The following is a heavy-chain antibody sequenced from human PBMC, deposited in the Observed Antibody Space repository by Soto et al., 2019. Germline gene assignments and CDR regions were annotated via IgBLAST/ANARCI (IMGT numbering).Heavy chain of an antibody. CDR2: IWYDGSNK. V-gene: IGHV3-33*01. D-gene: IGHD3-16*01. J-gene: IGHJ4*02. Sequence: SLERSGGGSGLTVITFGKTCVRKAPGKGLEWVAVIWYDGSNKYYADSVKGRLTISRDNSKNTLYLQMNSLRAEDTAVYYCARDWGRVPGPGVYWGQGP. CDR3: ARDWGRVPGPGVY. CDR1: GLTVITFG.